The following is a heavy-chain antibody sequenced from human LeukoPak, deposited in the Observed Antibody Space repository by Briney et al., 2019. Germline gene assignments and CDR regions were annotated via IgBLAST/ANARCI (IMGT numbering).Heavy chain of an antibody. Sequence: GGSLRLSCAASGFTFSSYSMNWVRQAPGKGLERVSYISSGSGTIYYADSVKGRFTISRDNAKNSLYLQMNSLRDEDTAVYYCARELLERLRGAFDIWGQGTLVTVSS. CDR1: GFTFSSYS. J-gene: IGHJ3*02. V-gene: IGHV3-48*02. CDR2: ISSGSGTI. CDR3: ARELLERLRGAFDI. D-gene: IGHD1-1*01.